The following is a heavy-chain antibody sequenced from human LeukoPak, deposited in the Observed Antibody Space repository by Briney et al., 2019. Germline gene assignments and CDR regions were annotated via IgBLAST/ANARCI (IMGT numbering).Heavy chain of an antibody. CDR1: GVTFSRSA. Sequence: GGSLRLSCAAAGVTFSRSAMSWGRQAPGKGLEWVSGIGGTGDTTYYADSVKGRFIISRDNSKNTLFLQMNSLRAEDTAVYYCVKDRFSTSPSYFDYWGQGTLVAVSS. CDR3: VKDRFSTSPSYFDY. CDR2: IGGTGDTT. J-gene: IGHJ4*02. D-gene: IGHD2-2*01. V-gene: IGHV3-23*01.